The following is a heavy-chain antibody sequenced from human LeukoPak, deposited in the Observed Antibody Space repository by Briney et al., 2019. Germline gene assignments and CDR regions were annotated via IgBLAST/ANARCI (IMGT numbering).Heavy chain of an antibody. CDR2: IYDSGST. D-gene: IGHD1-26*01. Sequence: PSETLSLTCTVSAAPITSYHWSWIRHPPGKRLEWIGYIYDSGSTNYNPSLNGRVAISVDTSKIQVSLRLSSVTAADTAVYYCARGGSIVGATPHDAFDIWGQGTVVTVS. V-gene: IGHV4-59*01. CDR1: AAPITSYH. CDR3: ARGGSIVGATPHDAFDI. J-gene: IGHJ3*02.